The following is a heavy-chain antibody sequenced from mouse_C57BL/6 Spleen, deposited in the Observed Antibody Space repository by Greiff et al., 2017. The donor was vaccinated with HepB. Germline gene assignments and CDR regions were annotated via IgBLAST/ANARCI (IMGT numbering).Heavy chain of an antibody. V-gene: IGHV1-80*01. Sequence: VQLQQSGAELVKPGASVKISCKASGYAFSSYWMNWVKQRPGKGLEGIGQIYPGDGDTNYNGKFKGKATLTADKTSSTAYMQLSRLTSEDSAVYWCARGGGYDGFYYAMDYWGQGTSVTVSS. CDR2: IYPGDGDT. D-gene: IGHD2-3*01. CDR1: GYAFSSYW. CDR3: ARGGGYDGFYYAMDY. J-gene: IGHJ4*01.